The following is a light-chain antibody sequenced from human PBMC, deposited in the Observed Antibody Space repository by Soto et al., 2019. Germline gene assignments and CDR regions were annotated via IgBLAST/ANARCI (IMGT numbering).Light chain of an antibody. CDR1: SSDVGGYKY. J-gene: IGLJ1*01. CDR3: SSYTSSNSYV. V-gene: IGLV2-14*03. Sequence: QSALTQPASVSGSPGQSIAISCTGSSSDVGGYKYVSWYQQHPGKATKLMIYEVSNRPSGVSDSFSGSKSGNTASLTFSGLQSEDEADYYCSSYTSSNSYVFGTGTKVTVL. CDR2: EVS.